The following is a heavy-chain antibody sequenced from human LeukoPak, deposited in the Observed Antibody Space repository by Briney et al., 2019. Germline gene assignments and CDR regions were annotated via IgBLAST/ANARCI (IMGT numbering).Heavy chain of an antibody. CDR3: ARREGSSTNPGGTFDY. CDR1: GGSISSYY. D-gene: IGHD6-13*01. J-gene: IGHJ4*02. Sequence: SETLSLTRTVSGGSISSYYWSWIRQPPGKGLEWIGSIYYSGSTYYNPSLKSRVTISVDTSKNQFSLKLSSVTAADTAVYYCARREGSSTNPGGTFDYWGQGTLVTVSS. CDR2: IYYSGST. V-gene: IGHV4-39*01.